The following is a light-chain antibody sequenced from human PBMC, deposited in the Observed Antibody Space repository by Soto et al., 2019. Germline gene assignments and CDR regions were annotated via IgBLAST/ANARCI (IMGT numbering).Light chain of an antibody. CDR1: QTISSW. CDR3: LEHCLDLRLT. V-gene: IGKV1-5*03. J-gene: IGKJ4*01. Sequence: SQRTASPSTWSRYQGHHLTITCLDSQTISSWLAWYQQKPGKAPILLISKASTLASGVPLRFSGGGSGTEFTLTINSLQPEDFATYYCLEHCLDLRLTFGGGSKVDI. CDR2: KAS.